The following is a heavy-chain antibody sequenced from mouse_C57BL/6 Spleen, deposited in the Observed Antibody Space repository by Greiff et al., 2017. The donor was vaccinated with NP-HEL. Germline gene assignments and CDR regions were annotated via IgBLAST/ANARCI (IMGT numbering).Heavy chain of an antibody. D-gene: IGHD2-2*01. V-gene: IGHV1-80*01. Sequence: QVHVKQSGAELVKPGASVKISCKASGYAFSSYWMNWVKQRPGKGLEWIGQIYPGDGDTNYNGKFKGKATLTADKSSSTAYMQLSSLTSEDSAVYFCAKHGYDGEGFAYWGQGTLVTVSA. J-gene: IGHJ3*01. CDR2: IYPGDGDT. CDR3: AKHGYDGEGFAY. CDR1: GYAFSSYW.